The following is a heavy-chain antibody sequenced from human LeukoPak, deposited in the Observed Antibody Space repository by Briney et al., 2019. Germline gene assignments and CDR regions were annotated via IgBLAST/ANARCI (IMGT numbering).Heavy chain of an antibody. CDR2: IKEDGSER. CDR3: AKSHYYGSGSIDY. V-gene: IGHV3-7*03. J-gene: IGHJ4*02. CDR1: AFIFSGHW. D-gene: IGHD3-10*01. Sequence: GGSLRLSCEGSAFIFSGHWMNWVRQTPGKGLEWVASIKEDGSERQYVDSVKGRFSISRDNSKNALYLQVNSLRADDAALYYCAKSHYYGSGSIDYWGQGTLVTVSS.